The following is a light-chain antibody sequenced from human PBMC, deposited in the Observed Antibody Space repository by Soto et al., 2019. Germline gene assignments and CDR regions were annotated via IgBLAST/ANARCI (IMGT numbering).Light chain of an antibody. Sequence: DMQMTQSPSTLSASVGDRVTITCRASQSISSWLAWYQQKPGKAPKLLIYKASSLESGVPSRFSGSGSGTEFTLTISSLQPDDFETYYCQQYNSYPYTFGQGTKLEIK. CDR1: QSISSW. CDR2: KAS. J-gene: IGKJ2*01. CDR3: QQYNSYPYT. V-gene: IGKV1-5*03.